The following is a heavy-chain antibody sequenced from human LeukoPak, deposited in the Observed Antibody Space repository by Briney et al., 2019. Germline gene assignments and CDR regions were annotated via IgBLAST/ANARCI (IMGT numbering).Heavy chain of an antibody. J-gene: IGHJ4*02. V-gene: IGHV3-74*03. CDR2: INSDGSGT. Sequence: PGGSLRLSCAASGFSFSSYWMHWVRQAPGKGLVWVSRINSDGSGTTYEDSVKGRFTISRDNAKNTLDLHMNSLRAEDTAVYYCARVRKDSCYFFDYWGQGTLVTVSS. CDR1: GFSFSSYW. CDR3: ARVRKDSCYFFDY. D-gene: IGHD2-15*01.